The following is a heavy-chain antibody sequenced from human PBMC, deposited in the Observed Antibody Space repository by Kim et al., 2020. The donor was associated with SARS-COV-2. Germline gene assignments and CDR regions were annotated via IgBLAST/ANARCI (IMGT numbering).Heavy chain of an antibody. CDR3: AREELQQLDF. J-gene: IGHJ4*02. V-gene: IGHV1-69*01. Sequence: TPKYAQKCQSSVTITADESTSTAYMELTSLRSDDTAVYYCAREELQQLDFWGQGTLVTVSS. CDR2: TP. D-gene: IGHD6-13*01.